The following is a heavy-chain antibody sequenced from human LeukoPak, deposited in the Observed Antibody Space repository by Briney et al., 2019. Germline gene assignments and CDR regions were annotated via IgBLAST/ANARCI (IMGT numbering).Heavy chain of an antibody. Sequence: PSETLSLTCTVSGVSISGYYWSWVRQPPGKGLEWIGFIYYSGSTKYNPSLKSRVTISVDTSKNQFSLKLTSVTAADTAVYYCARYGSGSYSDDHFQHWGQGTLVTVSS. V-gene: IGHV4-59*08. CDR2: IYYSGST. J-gene: IGHJ1*01. CDR1: GVSISGYY. D-gene: IGHD3-10*01. CDR3: ARYGSGSYSDDHFQH.